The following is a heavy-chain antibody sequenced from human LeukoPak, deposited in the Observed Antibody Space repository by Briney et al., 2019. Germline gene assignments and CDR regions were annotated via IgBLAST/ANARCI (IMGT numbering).Heavy chain of an antibody. CDR1: GFTFSSYW. CDR2: IKQDGSEK. CDR3: AKVDACTTCLNYFDY. Sequence: GGSLRLSCAASGFTFSSYWMSWVRQAPGKGLEWVANIKQDGSEKYYVDSVKGRFTISRDNSKNTLYLQMNSLRAEDTAVYYCAKVDACTTCLNYFDYWGQGTLVTVSS. D-gene: IGHD2-2*01. J-gene: IGHJ4*02. V-gene: IGHV3-7*01.